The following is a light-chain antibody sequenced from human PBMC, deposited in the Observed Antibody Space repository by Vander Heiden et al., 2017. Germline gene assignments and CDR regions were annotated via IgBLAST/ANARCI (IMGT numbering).Light chain of an antibody. J-gene: IGKJ4*01. V-gene: IGKV3-11*01. Sequence: DIVLTQSPTTLSLSPGEGATLSCRASQSVTTYLAWYQYRPGQAPRLLIYDASHRATGVPARFSGSGSGTDFTLTISSLEPEDFGLYYCQQRSNWPPTFGGGTKVEV. CDR1: QSVTTY. CDR2: DAS. CDR3: QQRSNWPPT.